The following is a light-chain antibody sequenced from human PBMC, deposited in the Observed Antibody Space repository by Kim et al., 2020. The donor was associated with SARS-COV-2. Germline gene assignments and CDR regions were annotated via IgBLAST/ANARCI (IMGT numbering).Light chain of an antibody. CDR1: QSISSY. Sequence: ASVDHRVTITCRASQSISSYLSWYQEKPLKAPKLLIYGASSLQSGVPSRFSGSGSGTDFTLTISSLQPEDFATYYCQQSYSTPRTFGQGTKVDIK. J-gene: IGKJ1*01. CDR2: GAS. V-gene: IGKV1-39*01. CDR3: QQSYSTPRT.